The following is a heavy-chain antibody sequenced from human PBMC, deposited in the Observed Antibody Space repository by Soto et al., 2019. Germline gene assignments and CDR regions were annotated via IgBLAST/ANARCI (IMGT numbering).Heavy chain of an antibody. Sequence: QVQLVQSGAEVKKPGASVKVSCKASGYTFTSYDINWVRQATGQGLEWMGWMNPNSGNTGYAQKFQGRXXMXRXXSISTAYMELSSLRSEDTAVYYCARGDGGATESDSWGQGTLVTVSS. V-gene: IGHV1-8*01. CDR3: ARGDGGATESDS. J-gene: IGHJ4*02. CDR1: GYTFTSYD. CDR2: MNPNSGNT. D-gene: IGHD1-26*01.